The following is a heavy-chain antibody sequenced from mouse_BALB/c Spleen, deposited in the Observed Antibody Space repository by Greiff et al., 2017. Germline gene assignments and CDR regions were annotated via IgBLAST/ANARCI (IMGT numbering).Heavy chain of an antibody. CDR2: ISYSGST. Sequence: EVKLVESGPGLVKPSQSLSLTCTVTGYSITSDYAWNWIRQFPGNKLEWMGYISYSGSTSYNPSLKSRISITRDTSKNQFFLQLNSVTTEDTATYYCARGYDDWYFDVWGAGTTVTVSS. J-gene: IGHJ1*01. V-gene: IGHV3-2*02. CDR3: ARGYDDWYFDV. D-gene: IGHD2-14*01. CDR1: GYSITSDYA.